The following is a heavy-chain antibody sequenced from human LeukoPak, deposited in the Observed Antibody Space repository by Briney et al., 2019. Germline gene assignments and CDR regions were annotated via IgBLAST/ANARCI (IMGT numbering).Heavy chain of an antibody. Sequence: PSETLSLTCTVSGGSISSSSYYWGWIRQPPGKGLEWIGSIYYSGSTYYNPSLKSRVTISVDTSKNQFSLKQSSVTAADTAVYYCARLGHLYDGRGTTFDVWGQGTKVTVSS. J-gene: IGHJ3*01. CDR1: GGSISSSSYY. D-gene: IGHD2-8*01. CDR2: IYYSGST. V-gene: IGHV4-39*07. CDR3: ARLGHLYDGRGTTFDV.